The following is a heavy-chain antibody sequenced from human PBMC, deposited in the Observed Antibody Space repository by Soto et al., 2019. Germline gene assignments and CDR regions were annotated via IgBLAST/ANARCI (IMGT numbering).Heavy chain of an antibody. J-gene: IGHJ4*02. V-gene: IGHV3-23*01. Sequence: GGSLRLSCAASGFTFSSYAMSWVRQAPGKGLEWVSAISGSGGSTYYADSVKGRFSISRDNSKNTLYLQMNSLRAEDTDVYACAKGPSPLWSGYYYFDYWGQGTLVTVSS. CDR2: ISGSGGST. CDR3: AKGPSPLWSGYYYFDY. CDR1: GFTFSSYA. D-gene: IGHD3-3*01.